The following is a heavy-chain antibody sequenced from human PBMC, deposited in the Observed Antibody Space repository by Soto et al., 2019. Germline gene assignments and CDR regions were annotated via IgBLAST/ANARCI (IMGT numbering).Heavy chain of an antibody. Sequence: PSETLSLTCAVSGDSMSRSAYSWTWIRQPPGKGLEWIGYIYESGSTHYNPSLKSRVTISVDWSKNQFFLKLSSVTAADTAVYYCARRDCISTTCYFYYWGQGTQVTVSS. D-gene: IGHD2-2*01. V-gene: IGHV4-30-2*01. CDR1: GDSMSRSAYS. CDR3: ARRDCISTTCYFYY. J-gene: IGHJ4*02. CDR2: IYESGST.